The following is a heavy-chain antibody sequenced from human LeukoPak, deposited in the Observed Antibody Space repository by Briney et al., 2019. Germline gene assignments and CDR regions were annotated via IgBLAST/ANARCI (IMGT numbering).Heavy chain of an antibody. J-gene: IGHJ4*02. CDR3: ARGPNLTGASKGVDY. V-gene: IGHV1-69*04. CDR2: IIPILGIA. CDR1: GGTFSSYA. Sequence: GASVKVSCKASGGTFSSYAISWVRQAPGQGLEWMGRIIPILGIANYAQKFQGRVTITADKSTSTAYMELSSLRSEDTAVYYCARGPNLTGASKGVDYWGQGTLVTVSS. D-gene: IGHD7-27*01.